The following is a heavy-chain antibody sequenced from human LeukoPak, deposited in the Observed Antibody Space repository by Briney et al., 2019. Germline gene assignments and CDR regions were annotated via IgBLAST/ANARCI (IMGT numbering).Heavy chain of an antibody. J-gene: IGHJ4*02. CDR3: ASRPPYHDCSGGSCYILY. Sequence: PSETLSLTCTVSGGSISSSSYYGGWIRQPPGKGLEWIGSIYYSGSTYYNPSLKSRVTISVDTSKNQFSLKLSSVTAADTAVYYCASRPPYHDCSGGSCYILYWGQGTLVTVSS. D-gene: IGHD2-15*01. CDR1: GGSISSSSYY. V-gene: IGHV4-39*07. CDR2: IYYSGST.